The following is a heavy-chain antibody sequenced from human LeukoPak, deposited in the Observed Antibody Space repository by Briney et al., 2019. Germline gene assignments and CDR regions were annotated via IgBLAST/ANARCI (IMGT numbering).Heavy chain of an antibody. D-gene: IGHD1-1*01. CDR2: ISVGGGST. V-gene: IGHV3-23*01. J-gene: IGHJ4*02. CDR1: GFTFSSYV. CDR3: VTRGTTGTKYLEH. Sequence: GGSLRLSCAASGFTFSSYVMTWARQAPGIGLEWVSTISVGGGSTYYADSVKGRFTISRDNSKNTLHLQMNSLRVGDTAVYYCVTRGTTGTKYLEHWGQGTLVTVSS.